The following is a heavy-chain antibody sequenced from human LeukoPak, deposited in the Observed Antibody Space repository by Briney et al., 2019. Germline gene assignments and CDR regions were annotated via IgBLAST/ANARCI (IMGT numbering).Heavy chain of an antibody. J-gene: IGHJ6*02. D-gene: IGHD1-26*01. V-gene: IGHV3-74*01. CDR1: GFTFSDYW. CDR2: INSDGSSI. Sequence: GGSLRLSCAASGFTFSDYWMHWVRQAPGKGLEWVSRINSDGSSISYADSVKGRFTISRDNAKNTLYLQMHSLRAEDTALYYCAREGWSGRHGEYLVGGMDVWAQGTTVTVSS. CDR3: AREGWSGRHGEYLVGGMDV.